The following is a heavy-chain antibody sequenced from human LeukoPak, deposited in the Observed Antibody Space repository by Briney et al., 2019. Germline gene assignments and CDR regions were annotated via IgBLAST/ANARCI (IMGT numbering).Heavy chain of an antibody. Sequence: PGGSLRLSCAASGFTFSNYWMSWVRQAPGRGLEWVANIKYDGGEKYYVDSVKGRLTISRDNSKNTLYLQMNSLRAEDTAVYYCAKMYQLHNWFDPWGQGTLVTVSS. CDR2: IKYDGGEK. D-gene: IGHD2-2*01. J-gene: IGHJ5*02. V-gene: IGHV3-7*03. CDR1: GFTFSNYW. CDR3: AKMYQLHNWFDP.